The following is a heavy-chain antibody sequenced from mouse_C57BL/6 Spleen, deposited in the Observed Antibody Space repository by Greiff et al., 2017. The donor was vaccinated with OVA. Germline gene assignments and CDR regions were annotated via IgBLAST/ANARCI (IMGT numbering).Heavy chain of an antibody. J-gene: IGHJ4*01. CDR2: IHPNSGST. V-gene: IGHV1-64*01. D-gene: IGHD1-1*01. CDR3: ARPHCYGITYYAMDY. Sequence: VQLQQPGAELVKPGASVKLSCKASGYTFTSYWMHWVKQRPGQGLEWIGMIHPNSGSTNYNEKFKSKATLTVDKSSSTAYMQLSSLTSEDSAVYYCARPHCYGITYYAMDYWGQGTSVTVSS. CDR1: GYTFTSYW.